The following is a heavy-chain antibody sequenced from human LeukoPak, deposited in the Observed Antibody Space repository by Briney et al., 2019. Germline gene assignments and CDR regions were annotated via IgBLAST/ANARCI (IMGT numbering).Heavy chain of an antibody. J-gene: IGHJ4*02. CDR1: GFTFDDYA. Sequence: GGSLRLSCAASGFTFDDYAMHWVRQAPGKGLEWVSGISWNSGSIGYADSVKGRFTISRDNAKNSLYLQMNSLRAEDTALYYCAKAGYCSSTSCYDVNFDYWGQGTLVTVSS. CDR2: ISWNSGSI. D-gene: IGHD2-2*03. CDR3: AKAGYCSSTSCYDVNFDY. V-gene: IGHV3-9*01.